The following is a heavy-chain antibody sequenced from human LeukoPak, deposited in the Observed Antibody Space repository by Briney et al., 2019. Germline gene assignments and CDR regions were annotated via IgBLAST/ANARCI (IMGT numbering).Heavy chain of an antibody. J-gene: IGHJ4*02. V-gene: IGHV3-53*01. Sequence: GGSLRLSCAASGVTVSSNYMSWVRQAPGKGLEWVSVIYSGGSTYYADSVKGRFTISRDNSKNTLYLQMNSLRAEDTAVYYCAKRVYYYDSSGYLNDFDYWGQGALVTVSS. CDR3: AKRVYYYDSSGYLNDFDY. D-gene: IGHD3-22*01. CDR2: IYSGGST. CDR1: GVTVSSNY.